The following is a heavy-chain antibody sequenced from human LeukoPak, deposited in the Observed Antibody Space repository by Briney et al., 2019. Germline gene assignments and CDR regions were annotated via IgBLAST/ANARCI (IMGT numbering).Heavy chain of an antibody. CDR1: GGSISSSSYY. V-gene: IGHV4-39*01. CDR3: ARQGQWLVRNEFDY. D-gene: IGHD6-19*01. CDR2: IYYSGST. Sequence: SETLSLTCTVSGGSISSSSYYWGWIRQPPGKGLEWIGSIYYSGSTYYNPSLKSRVTISVDTSKTQFSLKLSSVTAADTAVYYCARQGQWLVRNEFDYWGEGTLVTVSS. J-gene: IGHJ4*02.